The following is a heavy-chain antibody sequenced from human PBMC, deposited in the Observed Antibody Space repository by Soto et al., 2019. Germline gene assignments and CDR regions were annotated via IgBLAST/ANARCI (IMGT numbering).Heavy chain of an antibody. V-gene: IGHV1-18*01. CDR2: ISASTINT. J-gene: IGHJ2*01. D-gene: IGHD2-15*01. Sequence: QVQLVQSGGEVKKPGASVKVSCQASGYTFSDYAISWVRQAPGQGLEWMGWISASTINTDQAQNFQGRVIMILDTSTNTAYMELRSLRSDDTAVYYWVRCYCSVGSCYACWHFDLWGRGTLVTVSS. CDR3: VRCYCSVGSCYACWHFDL. CDR1: GYTFSDYA.